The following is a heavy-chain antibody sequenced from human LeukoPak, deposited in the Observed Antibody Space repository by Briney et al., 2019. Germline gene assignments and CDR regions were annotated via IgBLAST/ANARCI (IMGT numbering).Heavy chain of an antibody. CDR1: GFTFSSYA. V-gene: IGHV3-30-3*01. J-gene: IGHJ6*03. CDR2: ISYDGSNK. CDR3: ASKSYYYYYMGV. Sequence: GGSLRLSCAASGFTFSSYAMHWVRQAPGKGLEWVAVISYDGSNKYYADSVKGRFTISRDNSKNTLYLQMNSLRAEDTAVYYCASKSYYYYYMGVWGKGTTVTVSS.